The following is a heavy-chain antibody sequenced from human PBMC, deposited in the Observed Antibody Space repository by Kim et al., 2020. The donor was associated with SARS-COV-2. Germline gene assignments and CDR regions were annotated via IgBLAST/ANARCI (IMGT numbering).Heavy chain of an antibody. CDR2: ISSSSSYI. J-gene: IGHJ4*02. CDR3: ARVILGGGGVEYYFDY. Sequence: GGSLRLSCAASGFTFSSYSMNWVRQAPGKGLEWVSSISSSSSYIYYADSVKGRFTISRDNAKNSLYLQMNSLRAEDTAVYYCARVILGGGGVEYYFDYWGQGTLVTVSS. CDR1: GFTFSSYS. V-gene: IGHV3-21*01. D-gene: IGHD2-21*01.